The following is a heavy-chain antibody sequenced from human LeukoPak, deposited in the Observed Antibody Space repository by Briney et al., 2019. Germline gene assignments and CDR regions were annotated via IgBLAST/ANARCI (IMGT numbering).Heavy chain of an antibody. D-gene: IGHD3-16*01. V-gene: IGHV4-34*01. Sequence: PSETLSLTCAVYGGSLSGYYLSWIRQPPGKGLEWIGEIKHSGITNYNPSLKSRVTISVDTSKNQISLKLTSVTAADTAVYFCARGEIVGGFNPWGQGTLVTVSS. CDR3: ARGEIVGGFNP. CDR1: GGSLSGYY. CDR2: IKHSGIT. J-gene: IGHJ5*02.